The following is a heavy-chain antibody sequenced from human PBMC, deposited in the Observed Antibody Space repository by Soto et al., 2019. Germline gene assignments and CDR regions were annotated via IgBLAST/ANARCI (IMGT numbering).Heavy chain of an antibody. CDR1: GYSFTSYW. CDR3: ARLGIIAHGMGSYYNSEHDY. J-gene: IGHJ4*02. Sequence: LGESLKISCKGSGYSFTSYWISWVRQMPGKGLEWMGRIDPSDSYTNYSPSFQGHVTISADKSISTAYLQWSSLKASDTAMYYCARLGIIAHGMGSYYNSEHDYWGQGTLVTVSS. V-gene: IGHV5-10-1*01. CDR2: IDPSDSYT. D-gene: IGHD3-10*01.